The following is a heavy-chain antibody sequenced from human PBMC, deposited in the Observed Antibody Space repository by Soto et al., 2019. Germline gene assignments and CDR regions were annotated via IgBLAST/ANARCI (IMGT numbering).Heavy chain of an antibody. D-gene: IGHD2-2*01. CDR3: VRAQSRQLLLAWFDA. CDR2: IYPDTGGT. Sequence: QVQLVQSGAEVKKPGASVTVSCEASGYTFIAHFIHWVRQAPGQGLEWMGWIYPDTGGTNYAQKFRDRVTMTRETSVSTAYMEVNGLKSDDTAVYYCVRAQSRQLLLAWFDAWGQGTLVSVSS. CDR1: GYTFIAHF. J-gene: IGHJ5*02. V-gene: IGHV1-2*02.